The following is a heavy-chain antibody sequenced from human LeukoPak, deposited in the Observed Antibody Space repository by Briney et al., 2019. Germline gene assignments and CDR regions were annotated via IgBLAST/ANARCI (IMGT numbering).Heavy chain of an antibody. Sequence: GGSLRLSCAASGFTFSSYSMNWVRQAPGKGLEWVSYTSSSSSTIYYADSVKGRFTISRDNAKNSLYLQMNSLRAEDTAVYYCARGEQWLTPSPHGMDVWGQGTTVTVSS. CDR2: TSSSSSTI. J-gene: IGHJ6*02. D-gene: IGHD6-19*01. CDR3: ARGEQWLTPSPHGMDV. V-gene: IGHV3-48*01. CDR1: GFTFSSYS.